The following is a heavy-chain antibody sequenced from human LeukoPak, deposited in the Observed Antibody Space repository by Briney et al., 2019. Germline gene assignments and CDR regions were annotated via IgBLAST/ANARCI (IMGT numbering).Heavy chain of an antibody. D-gene: IGHD3-10*01. CDR1: GFTFSSYW. CDR2: INSDGSST. CDR3: STGSGHAFDI. J-gene: IGHJ3*02. V-gene: IGHV3-74*01. Sequence: GGSLRLSCAASGFTFSSYWMHWVRQVPGKGLAWVSRINSDGSSTSYADSAKGRFTISRDNAKNTLYVQMNSLRAEDTAVYYCSTGSGHAFDIWGRGTMVTVSS.